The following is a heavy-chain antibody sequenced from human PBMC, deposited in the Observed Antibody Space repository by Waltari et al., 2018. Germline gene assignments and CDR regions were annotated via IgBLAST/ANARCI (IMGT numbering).Heavy chain of an antibody. CDR3: ASGGGSRDAFDI. Sequence: QVQLQESGPGLVKPSETLSLTCAVSGYSISSGYYWGWIRQPPGKGLEWIGSIYHSGSTYYNPSLKSRVTISVDTSKNQFSLKLSSVTAADTAVYYCASGGGSRDAFDIWGQGTMVTVSS. D-gene: IGHD3-16*01. CDR1: GYSISSGYY. V-gene: IGHV4-38-2*01. J-gene: IGHJ3*02. CDR2: IYHSGST.